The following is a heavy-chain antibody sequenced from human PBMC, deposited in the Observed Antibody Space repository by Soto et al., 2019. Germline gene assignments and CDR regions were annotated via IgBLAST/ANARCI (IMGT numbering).Heavy chain of an antibody. CDR3: ARGYGSSSSRYYYYYMDV. Sequence: SVKVSCKASGYTFTSYDINWVRQATGQGLEWMGRIIPILGIANYAQKFQGRVTITADKSTSTAYMELSSLRSEDTAVYYCARGYGSSSSRYYYYYMDVWGKGTTVTVYS. D-gene: IGHD6-6*01. V-gene: IGHV1-69*04. CDR2: IIPILGIA. J-gene: IGHJ6*03. CDR1: GYTFTSYD.